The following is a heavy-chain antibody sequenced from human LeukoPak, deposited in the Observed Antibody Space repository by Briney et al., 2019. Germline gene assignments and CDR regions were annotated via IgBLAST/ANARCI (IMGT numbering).Heavy chain of an antibody. CDR3: ARVYSSSWYEY. Sequence: GASVTVSCTSSGYTFTVYYMRWVRHAPGQGLGGRGWINPNSGGTAYAQKFQGRVTITRDTPISTGYMELRRLRSEDTAVYYCARVYSSSWYEYWGEGDLVSVSS. J-gene: IGHJ4*02. CDR1: GYTFTVYY. CDR2: INPNSGGT. D-gene: IGHD6-13*01. V-gene: IGHV1-2*02.